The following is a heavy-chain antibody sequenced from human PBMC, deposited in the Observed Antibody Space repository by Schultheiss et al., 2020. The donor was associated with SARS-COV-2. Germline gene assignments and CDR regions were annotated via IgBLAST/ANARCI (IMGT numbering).Heavy chain of an antibody. J-gene: IGHJ4*02. CDR1: GGSISSYY. D-gene: IGHD6-19*01. CDR2: IYYSGST. Sequence: SETLSLTCTVSGGSISSYYWSWIRQPPGKGLEWIGYIYYSGSTNYNPSLKSRVTISVDTSKNQFSLKLSSVTAADTAVYYCARHWRSSGWTTEYYFDYWGQGTLVTVSS. V-gene: IGHV4-59*01. CDR3: ARHWRSSGWTTEYYFDY.